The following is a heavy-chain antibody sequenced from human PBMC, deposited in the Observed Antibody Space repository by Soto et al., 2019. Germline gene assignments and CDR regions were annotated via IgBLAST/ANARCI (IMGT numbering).Heavy chain of an antibody. Sequence: SETLSLTCTVSGGSISSSSYYWGWIRQPPGKGLEWIGSIYYSGSTYYNPSLKSRVTISVDTSKNQFSLKLSSVTAADTAVYYCARETGGWSYNWFDPWGQGTLVTVSS. D-gene: IGHD6-19*01. CDR2: IYYSGST. CDR3: ARETGGWSYNWFDP. J-gene: IGHJ5*02. CDR1: GGSISSSSYY. V-gene: IGHV4-39*02.